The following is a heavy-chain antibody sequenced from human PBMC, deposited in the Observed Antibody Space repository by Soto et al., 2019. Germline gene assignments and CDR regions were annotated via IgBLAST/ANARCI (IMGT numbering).Heavy chain of an antibody. CDR3: AKADGQQWLIPHLDN. D-gene: IGHD6-19*01. Sequence: EVQLLESGGGVVQPGGSLRLSCVASGFNFKKFAMAWVRQAAGEGLEWVSGISCCGGSASYADSVKGRFSIARDDSQNTVSLPLNSLRVEDTAQYYCAKADGQQWLIPHLDNWGQGTLVTV. J-gene: IGHJ4*02. CDR2: ISCCGGSA. V-gene: IGHV3-23*01. CDR1: GFNFKKFA.